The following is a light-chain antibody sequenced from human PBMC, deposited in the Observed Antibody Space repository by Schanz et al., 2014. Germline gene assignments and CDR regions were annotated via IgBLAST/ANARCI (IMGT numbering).Light chain of an antibody. Sequence: QSALTQPPSASGSPGQSVAISCTGTSSDVGGYNYVSWYQHHPGKAPKLMIYDVSKRPSGVPDRFSGSKSGNTAFLTVSGVQAEEEADYYCSSYAGSIYVFGTGTKLTVL. V-gene: IGLV2-8*01. CDR1: SSDVGGYNY. CDR3: SSYAGSIYV. CDR2: DVS. J-gene: IGLJ1*01.